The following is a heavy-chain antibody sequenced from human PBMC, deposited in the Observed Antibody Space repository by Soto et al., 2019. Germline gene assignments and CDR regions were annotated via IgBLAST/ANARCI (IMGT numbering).Heavy chain of an antibody. Sequence: QITLKESGPPLVKPTQTLTLTCTISGFSFRTSGVGVGWIRQPPEKALEWLGLIYWDADSRYSPSLKSRLTTTKDTSKNQVVLTMTNMDRVDTATYSCAHARRRCDAFGIWGQGTMVTVSS. CDR1: GFSFRTSGVG. J-gene: IGHJ3*02. CDR2: IYWDADS. V-gene: IGHV2-5*02. D-gene: IGHD5-12*01. CDR3: AHARRRCDAFGI.